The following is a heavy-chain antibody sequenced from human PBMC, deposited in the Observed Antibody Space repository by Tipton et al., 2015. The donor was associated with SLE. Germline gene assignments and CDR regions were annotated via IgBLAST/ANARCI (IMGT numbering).Heavy chain of an antibody. Sequence: TLSLTCTVSGDSISNWHWNWIRQTAGKGLEWIGRIYTSGRTNYNPSLSSRVTMSVETSKNQFSLNLISVTSADTAVYYCARDAAGAHGSGSYVWAFDIWGRGTTVTVSS. V-gene: IGHV4-4*07. J-gene: IGHJ3*02. CDR1: GDSISNWH. CDR3: ARDAAGAHGSGSYVWAFDI. CDR2: IYTSGRT. D-gene: IGHD3-10*01.